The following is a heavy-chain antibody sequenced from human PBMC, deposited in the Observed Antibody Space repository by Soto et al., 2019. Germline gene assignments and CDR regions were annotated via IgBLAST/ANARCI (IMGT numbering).Heavy chain of an antibody. V-gene: IGHV4-31*03. Sequence: QVQLQESGPGLVKPSQTLSLTCNVSGDSITRGGYYWSWVRQHPGKGLEWLGYIYYRGSTYYNPSLKSRVHISVDTSKKPFPLGLGSVPAANTAVYYWARVEVVITRGALDYWGPGTLVTVSS. J-gene: IGHJ4*02. D-gene: IGHD2-15*01. CDR2: IYYRGST. CDR1: GDSITRGGYY. CDR3: ARVEVVITRGALDY.